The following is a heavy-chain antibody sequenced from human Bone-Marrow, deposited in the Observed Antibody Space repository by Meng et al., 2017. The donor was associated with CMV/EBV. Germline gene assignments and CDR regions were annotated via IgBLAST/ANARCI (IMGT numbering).Heavy chain of an antibody. CDR1: GYTFTSYD. CDR3: ARPNVAEPAAPDGFDI. Sequence: ASVKVSCKASGYTFTSYDINWVRQATGQGLEWMGWMNPNSGNTGYAQKFQGRVTMTRKTSISAAYMEVSSLRFEDTAVYYCARPNVAEPAAPDGFDIWGQGTMVTVSS. V-gene: IGHV1-8*02. J-gene: IGHJ3*02. CDR2: MNPNSGNT. D-gene: IGHD2-2*01.